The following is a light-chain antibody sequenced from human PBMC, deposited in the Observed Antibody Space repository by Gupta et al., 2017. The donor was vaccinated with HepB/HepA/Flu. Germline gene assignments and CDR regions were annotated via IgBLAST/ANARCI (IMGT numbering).Light chain of an antibody. CDR3: QQYNNWPRRT. CDR1: QSVSSN. J-gene: IGKJ1*01. Sequence: DIVMPPSPATLSVSPGESAPLSCRASQSVSSNLAWYQQKPGQAPRLLIYGASTRATGIPARFSGSGSGTEFTLTISSLQSEDFAVYYCQQYNNWPRRTFGQGTKLEIK. CDR2: GAS. V-gene: IGKV3-15*01.